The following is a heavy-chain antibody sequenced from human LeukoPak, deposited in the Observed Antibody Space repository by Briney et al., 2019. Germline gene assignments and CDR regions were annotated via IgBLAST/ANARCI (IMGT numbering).Heavy chain of an antibody. V-gene: IGHV1-18*01. CDR1: GYTFRNYG. D-gene: IGHD6-19*01. J-gene: IGHJ4*02. Sequence: ASVKVSCKASGYTFRNYGLTWVRQAPGQGLEWMGWINASNGNTNYAQNFKGRVTMTTDTSTGTAYMELRSLRSGDTGVYFCARESGSGQLDYWGQGTPVTVSS. CDR3: ARESGSGQLDY. CDR2: INASNGNT.